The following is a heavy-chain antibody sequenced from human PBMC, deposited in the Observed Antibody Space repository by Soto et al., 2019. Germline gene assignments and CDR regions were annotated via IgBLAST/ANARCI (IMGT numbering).Heavy chain of an antibody. CDR2: IYYSGST. CDR3: ARLNYDFWSGYPKKKPYYYYYYMDV. Sequence: SETLSLTCTVSGGSISSYYWSWIRQPPGKGLEWIGYIYYSGSTNYNPSLKSRVTISVDTSKNQFSLKLSSVTAADTAVYYCARLNYDFWSGYPKKKPYYYYYYMDVWGKGTTVTVSS. CDR1: GGSISSYY. V-gene: IGHV4-59*01. J-gene: IGHJ6*03. D-gene: IGHD3-3*01.